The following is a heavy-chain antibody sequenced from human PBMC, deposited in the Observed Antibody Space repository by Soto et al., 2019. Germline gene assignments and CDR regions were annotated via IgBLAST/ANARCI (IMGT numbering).Heavy chain of an antibody. CDR3: VKDDRILGRRYFDL. CDR2: ISFSDGGT. Sequence: GGSLRLSCAASGFTFSGYAMTWGRQAPGKGLEWVSSISFSDGGTYYADSVKGRLTISRDNSKNTLFLQMNSLRVEDTAVYYCVKDDRILGRRYFDLWGRGTLVTVSS. V-gene: IGHV3-23*01. D-gene: IGHD2-15*01. J-gene: IGHJ2*01. CDR1: GFTFSGYA.